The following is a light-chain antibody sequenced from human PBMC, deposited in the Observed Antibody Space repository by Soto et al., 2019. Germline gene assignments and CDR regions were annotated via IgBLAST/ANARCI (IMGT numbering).Light chain of an antibody. Sequence: EIVMTRFPNPPSVSPGGRATLSCRASQSVGSDLAWYQQKPGQAPRLLIYGASTRATGIPARFSGSGSGTDFTLTISRLEPEDFAVYYCQQYGSSITFGQGTRLE. CDR1: QSVGSD. V-gene: IGKV3-15*01. CDR2: GAS. J-gene: IGKJ5*01. CDR3: QQYGSSIT.